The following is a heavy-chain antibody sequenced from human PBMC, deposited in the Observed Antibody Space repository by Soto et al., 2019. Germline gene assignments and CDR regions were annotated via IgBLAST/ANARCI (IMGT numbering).Heavy chain of an antibody. D-gene: IGHD6-19*01. CDR1: GGSIISYY. Sequence: SETLSLTCTVSGGSIISYYWSWILQPPGKGLEWIGYIYYSGSTNYNPSLKSRVTISVGTSKNQFSPKLSSVTAADTAVYYCARDHEQAGWFDPWGQGTLVTVSS. CDR3: ARDHEQAGWFDP. J-gene: IGHJ5*02. CDR2: IYYSGST. V-gene: IGHV4-59*01.